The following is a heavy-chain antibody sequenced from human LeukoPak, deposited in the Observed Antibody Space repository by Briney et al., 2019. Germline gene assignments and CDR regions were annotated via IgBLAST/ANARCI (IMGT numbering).Heavy chain of an antibody. D-gene: IGHD3-22*01. J-gene: IGHJ4*02. CDR3: ARRDFDSSGYLTFYFDY. CDR1: GYSIRSGCH. Sequence: TSETLSLTCAVSGYSIRSGCHWSWIRQPPGKGLEWIGSIYQSGSTYYNPSLKSRVTISVDTSKNQFSLNLSSVTAADLAVYYCARRDFDSSGYLTFYFDYWGQGTLVTVSS. CDR2: IYQSGST. V-gene: IGHV4-38-2*01.